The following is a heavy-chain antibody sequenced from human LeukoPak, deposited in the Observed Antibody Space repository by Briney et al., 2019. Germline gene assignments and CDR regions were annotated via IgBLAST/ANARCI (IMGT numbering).Heavy chain of an antibody. CDR3: SRDLRGRDDY. D-gene: IGHD5-24*01. CDR1: GFTFSSYW. J-gene: IGHJ4*02. Sequence: GGSLRLSCAASGFTFSSYWMHWVRQAPGKGLVWVSRINTGGSTTDYADSVKGRFTISRDNAKNTLYLQMNSLRAEDTAVYYCSRDLRGRDDYWGQGILVIVSS. CDR2: INTGGSTT. V-gene: IGHV3-74*01.